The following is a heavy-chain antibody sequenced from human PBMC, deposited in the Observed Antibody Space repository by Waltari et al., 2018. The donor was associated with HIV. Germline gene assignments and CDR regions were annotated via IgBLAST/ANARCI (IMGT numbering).Heavy chain of an antibody. CDR1: GYTFDGHY. Sequence: VQLVQSGAEVKKSGASMKVSCKASGYTFDGHYMHWVRQASGQGLEGMGGRNTISGGRSCAQSCQGRATMPGDWTINAVDMEVRKLRTEGRAVYYCGRESGYQLVRWLDAWGQGTLVTVSS. D-gene: IGHD2-2*01. V-gene: IGHV1-2*02. CDR2: RNTISGGR. J-gene: IGHJ5*02. CDR3: GRESGYQLVRWLDA.